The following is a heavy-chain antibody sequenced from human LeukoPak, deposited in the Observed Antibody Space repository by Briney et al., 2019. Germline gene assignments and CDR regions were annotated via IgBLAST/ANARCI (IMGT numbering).Heavy chain of an antibody. CDR1: GGTFISYA. CDR2: IIPIFGTA. V-gene: IGHV1-69*01. D-gene: IGHD3-22*01. J-gene: IGHJ3*02. CDR3: AKKWLEDAFDI. Sequence: SVKVSCKASGGTFISYAISWVRQAPGQGLEGMGGIIPIFGTANYAQKFQGRVTITADESTSTAYMELSSLRSEDTAVYYCAKKWLEDAFDIWGQGTMVTVSS.